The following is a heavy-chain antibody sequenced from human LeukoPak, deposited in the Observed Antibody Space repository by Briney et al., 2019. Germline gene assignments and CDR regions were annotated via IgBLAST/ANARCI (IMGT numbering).Heavy chain of an antibody. V-gene: IGHV3-30-3*01. CDR1: GFTFSSYA. CDR3: ARDAPLTIVAVLDY. Sequence: GGSLRLSCAASGFTFSSYAMHWVRQAPGKGLEWVAVISYDGSNKYYADSVKGRFTISGDNSKNTLYLQMNSLRAEDTAVYYCARDAPLTIVAVLDYWGQGTLVTVSS. J-gene: IGHJ4*02. CDR2: ISYDGSNK. D-gene: IGHD2/OR15-2a*01.